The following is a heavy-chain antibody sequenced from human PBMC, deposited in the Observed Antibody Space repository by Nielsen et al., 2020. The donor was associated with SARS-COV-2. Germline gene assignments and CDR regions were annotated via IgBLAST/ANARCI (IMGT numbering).Heavy chain of an antibody. CDR1: GFTFSNYG. CDR3: ARDGPTRATATDY. V-gene: IGHV3-30*03. CDR2: ISFDANNK. D-gene: IGHD5-24*01. Sequence: GESLKISCEASGFTFSNYGMHWVRQAPGQGLEWVAFISFDANNKYYGDSVKGRFTISRDNSKNTQYLQMNSLRPEDTAMYYCARDGPTRATATDYWGQGTLVIVSS. J-gene: IGHJ4*02.